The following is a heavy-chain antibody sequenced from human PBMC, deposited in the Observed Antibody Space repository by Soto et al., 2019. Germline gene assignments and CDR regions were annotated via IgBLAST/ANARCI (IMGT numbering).Heavy chain of an antibody. J-gene: IGHJ4*02. Sequence: EVQLVESGGGLVQPGGSLRLSCAASGFRFSSYWMHWVRQAPGKGLVWVSRINIDGSSISYADSVKGRFTISRDNRKNMLYLQMNSLRGEDTAVYYCARVPITQVTLYFDSWGLGSLVTVSS. CDR3: ARVPITQVTLYFDS. CDR1: GFRFSSYW. V-gene: IGHV3-74*01. D-gene: IGHD3-16*01. CDR2: INIDGSSI.